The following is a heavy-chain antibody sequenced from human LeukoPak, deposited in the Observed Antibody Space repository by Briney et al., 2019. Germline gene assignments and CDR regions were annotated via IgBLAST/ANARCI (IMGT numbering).Heavy chain of an antibody. CDR3: AKGYSGWYSYDQ. Sequence: QPGGSLRLSCAASGFTFSSYAMSWVRQAPGKGLEWVSAISVSGGSTYYADPVKGRFTISRDNSQNTLYLQVNSLRAEDTAVYYCAKGYSGWYSYDQWGQGTLVTVSS. V-gene: IGHV3-23*01. D-gene: IGHD6-19*01. J-gene: IGHJ4*02. CDR2: ISVSGGST. CDR1: GFTFSSYA.